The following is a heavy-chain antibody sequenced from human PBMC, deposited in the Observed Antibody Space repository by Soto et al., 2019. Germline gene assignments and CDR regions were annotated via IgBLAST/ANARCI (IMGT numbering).Heavy chain of an antibody. V-gene: IGHV4-38-2*01. J-gene: IGHJ5*01. CDR2: IYHSGTT. CDR3: TSGRGIYRPDS. CDR1: GYSISSGYY. Sequence: SETLSLTCAVSGYSISSGYYWGWIRQPPGKGLEWIGNIYHSGTTYYKPSLKSRVTISLDTSRNQFSLKLSSVTAADTAVYYCTSGRGIYRPDSWGQGTLVTVSS. D-gene: IGHD3-16*02.